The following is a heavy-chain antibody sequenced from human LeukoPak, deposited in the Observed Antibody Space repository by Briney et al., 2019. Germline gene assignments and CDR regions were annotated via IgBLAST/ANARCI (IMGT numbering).Heavy chain of an antibody. D-gene: IGHD2-15*01. J-gene: IGHJ4*02. Sequence: GSLRLSCAVSGFTFSSYEMNWVRQPPGRGLEWIGEIYHSGSTNYNPSLKSRVTISVDKSKNQFSLNLSSVTAADTAVYYCARDGAYDCSGGSCYLYYFDYWGQGTLVTVSS. CDR1: GFTFSSYEM. V-gene: IGHV4-4*02. CDR2: IYHSGST. CDR3: ARDGAYDCSGGSCYLYYFDY.